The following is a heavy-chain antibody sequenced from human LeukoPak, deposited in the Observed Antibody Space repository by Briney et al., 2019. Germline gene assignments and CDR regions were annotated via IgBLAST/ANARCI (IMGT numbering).Heavy chain of an antibody. J-gene: IGHJ6*02. V-gene: IGHV4-30-4*01. CDR1: GGSISSGDYY. D-gene: IGHD4-17*01. CDR2: IYYSGST. Sequence: SETLSLTCTVSGGSISSGDYYWSWIRQPPGKGLEWIGYIYYSGSTYYNPSLKSRVTISVDTSKNQFSLKLSSVTAADTAVYYCARDEVAVTTRGRYYYGMDVWGQGTTVIVSS. CDR3: ARDEVAVTTRGRYYYGMDV.